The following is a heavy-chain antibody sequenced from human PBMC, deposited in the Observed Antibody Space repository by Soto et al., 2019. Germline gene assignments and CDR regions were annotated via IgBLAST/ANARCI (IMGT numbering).Heavy chain of an antibody. CDR1: EFTFRSFW. CDR2: ITPDGSEK. J-gene: IGHJ6*02. V-gene: IGHV3-7*05. CDR3: ATLRSTKRRGLWYDRDYDYYGMDV. D-gene: IGHD1-1*01. Sequence: EVQLVESGGGSVQPGGSLRLSCAASEFTFRSFWMRWVRQAPGKGLEWVANITPDGSEKYNVDSVKGRFTISRDNSTNTRYLRINSLRANDTHLYYCATLRSTKRRGLWYDRDYDYYGMDVWGQVTTVTVSS.